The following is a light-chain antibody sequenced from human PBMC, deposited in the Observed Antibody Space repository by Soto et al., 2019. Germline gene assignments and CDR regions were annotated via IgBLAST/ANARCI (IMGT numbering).Light chain of an antibody. CDR2: DAS. CDR3: QQYANLPLS. Sequence: DIQMTQSPSSLSASVGDLVTITCQASDDISNYLNWYQQKPGKAPKVLIYDASHLESGVPSRCSGGGSGTEFTFTISSLQAEDIATYYCQQYANLPLSFGPGTKVDIK. CDR1: DDISNY. J-gene: IGKJ3*01. V-gene: IGKV1-33*01.